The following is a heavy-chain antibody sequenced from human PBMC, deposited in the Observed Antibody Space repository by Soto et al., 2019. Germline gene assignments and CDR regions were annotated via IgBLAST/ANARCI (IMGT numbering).Heavy chain of an antibody. CDR1: GYIFTDHL. Sequence: GASVKVSCKTSGYIFTDHLIHWVRQSPGQGLQWVGWVHPDSAGTNVAQAFQDRVTMTADTSITTAYMDLARLRPDDTAIFYCARGAQGFFPVSGIYFYFDHWGQGTPVTVSS. D-gene: IGHD3-22*01. V-gene: IGHV1-2*02. CDR2: VHPDSAGT. J-gene: IGHJ4*02. CDR3: ARGAQGFFPVSGIYFYFDH.